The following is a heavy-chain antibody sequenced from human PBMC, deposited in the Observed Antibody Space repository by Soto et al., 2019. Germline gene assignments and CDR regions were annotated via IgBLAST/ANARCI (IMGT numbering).Heavy chain of an antibody. D-gene: IGHD3-9*01. CDR1: GGTFSSYT. CDR2: IIPILGIA. J-gene: IGHJ5*02. V-gene: IGHV1-69*08. Sequence: QVQLVQSGAEVKKPGSSVKVSCKASGGTFSSYTISWARQAPGQGLEWMGRIIPILGIANYAQKFQGRVTITADKSTSTAYMELSSLRSEDTAVYYCAREPSYYDILTGYSNWFDPWGQGTLVTVSS. CDR3: AREPSYYDILTGYSNWFDP.